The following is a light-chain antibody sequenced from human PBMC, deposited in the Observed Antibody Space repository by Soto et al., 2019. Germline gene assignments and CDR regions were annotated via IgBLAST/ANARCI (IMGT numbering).Light chain of an antibody. CDR3: QQYNDWPPYS. Sequence: IVMTQSPTTLSVSPGERATLSCRASQSVSSKLAWYQQKPGQPPRLLIFDASARASGVPARFSGSGSGTEFILTISGLQSEDFAVYYCQQYNDWPPYSFGQGTKLEMK. CDR2: DAS. J-gene: IGKJ2*01. V-gene: IGKV3-15*01. CDR1: QSVSSK.